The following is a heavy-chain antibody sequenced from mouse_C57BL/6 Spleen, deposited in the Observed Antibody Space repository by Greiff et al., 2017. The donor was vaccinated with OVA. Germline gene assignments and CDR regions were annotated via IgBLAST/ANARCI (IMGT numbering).Heavy chain of an antibody. CDR3: ARERAYYYGSSLFDY. Sequence: QVQLQQSGAELVKPGASVKISCKASGYAFSSYWMNWVKQRPGKGLEWIGQIYPGDGDTNYNGKFKGKATLTADKSSSTAYMQLSSLTSEDSAVYFCARERAYYYGSSLFDYWGQGTTLTVSS. CDR2: IYPGDGDT. D-gene: IGHD1-1*01. V-gene: IGHV1-80*01. J-gene: IGHJ2*01. CDR1: GYAFSSYW.